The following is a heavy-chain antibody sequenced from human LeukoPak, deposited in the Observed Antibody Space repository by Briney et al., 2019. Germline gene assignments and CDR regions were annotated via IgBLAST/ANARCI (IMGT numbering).Heavy chain of an antibody. Sequence: PGRSLRPSCAASGFTFDDYAMHWVRQAPGKGLEWVSGISWNSGSIGYADSVKGRFTISRDNAKNSLYLQMNSLRAEDTALYYCAKAGEAFDIWGQGTMVTVSS. V-gene: IGHV3-9*01. CDR2: ISWNSGSI. CDR1: GFTFDDYA. D-gene: IGHD3-16*01. J-gene: IGHJ3*02. CDR3: AKAGEAFDI.